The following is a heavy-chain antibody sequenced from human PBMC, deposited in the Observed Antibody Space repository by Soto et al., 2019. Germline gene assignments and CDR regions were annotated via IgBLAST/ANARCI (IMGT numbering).Heavy chain of an antibody. CDR1: GFIFSNYG. J-gene: IGHJ4*01. D-gene: IGHD5-18*01. Sequence: QVQLVESGGGVVQPGRSLRLSCAASGFIFSNYGMHWVRQAPGKGLEWVAVIWSDGSNKDYGDSVKGRFTVSRDSAKKTVYLKRDSLGMDDTTVYYCARDEIQIWSYVGTLEHWGQGTLVTVSS. CDR3: ARDEIQIWSYVGTLEH. V-gene: IGHV3-33*01. CDR2: IWSDGSNK.